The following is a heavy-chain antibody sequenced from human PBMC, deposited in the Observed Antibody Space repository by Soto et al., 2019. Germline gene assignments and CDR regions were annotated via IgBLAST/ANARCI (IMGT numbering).Heavy chain of an antibody. V-gene: IGHV4-38-2*01. CDR3: ARAVTTVPPSNWFDP. D-gene: IGHD4-4*01. J-gene: IGHJ5*02. CDR2: IYHSGST. CDR1: GYSISSGYY. Sequence: SETLSLTCAVSGYSISSGYYWGWIRQPPGKGLEWIGSIYHSGSTYYNPSLKSRVTISVDTSKNQFSLKLSSVTAADTAVYYCARAVTTVPPSNWFDPWGQGTLVTVSS.